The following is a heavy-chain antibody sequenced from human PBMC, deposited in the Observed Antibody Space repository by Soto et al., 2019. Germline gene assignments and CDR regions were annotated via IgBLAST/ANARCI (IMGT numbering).Heavy chain of an antibody. CDR1: GFTFDDYA. Sequence: GGSLRLSCAASGFTFDDYAMHWVRQAPGKGLEWVSLISWDGGSTYYADSVKGRFTISRDNSKNSLYLQMYSLRAEDTALYYCAKEDSSGYFFDYWGQGTLVTVSS. V-gene: IGHV3-43D*03. CDR3: AKEDSSGYFFDY. CDR2: ISWDGGST. D-gene: IGHD3-22*01. J-gene: IGHJ4*02.